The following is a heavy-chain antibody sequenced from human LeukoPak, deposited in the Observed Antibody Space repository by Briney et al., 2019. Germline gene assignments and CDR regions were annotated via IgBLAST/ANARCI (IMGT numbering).Heavy chain of an antibody. V-gene: IGHV1-18*04. CDR2: TSYNGNT. CDR1: GYTFSNYG. Sequence: ASVKVSCKASGYTFSNYGISWVRQAPGLGLEWMGWTSYNGNTNYAQKFQDRVTMTTDNSTTTAYMELRSLESADTAVYYCARHSGSGWQALGYWGQGTLVTVSS. D-gene: IGHD6-19*01. J-gene: IGHJ4*02. CDR3: ARHSGSGWQALGY.